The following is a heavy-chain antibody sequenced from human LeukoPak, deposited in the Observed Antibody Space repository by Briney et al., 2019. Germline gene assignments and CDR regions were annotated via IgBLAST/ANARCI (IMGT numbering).Heavy chain of an antibody. CDR1: GFTFSDYY. D-gene: IGHD3-3*01. V-gene: IGHV3-11*04. J-gene: IGHJ5*02. CDR2: ISSSGSTI. Sequence: PGGSLRLSCAAYGFTFSDYYMSWIRQAPGKGLEWVSYISSSGSTIYYADSVKGRFTISRDNAKNSLYLQMNSLRAEDTAVYYCARDSRYDFWSGYEYNWFDPWGQGTLVTVSS. CDR3: ARDSRYDFWSGYEYNWFDP.